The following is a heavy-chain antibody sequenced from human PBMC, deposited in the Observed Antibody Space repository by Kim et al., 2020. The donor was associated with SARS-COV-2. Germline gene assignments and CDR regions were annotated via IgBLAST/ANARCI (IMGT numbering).Heavy chain of an antibody. CDR3: VRGRQATAFDV. J-gene: IGHJ3*01. CDR2: INTDGSST. CDR1: GFTFSTSW. V-gene: IGHV3-74*01. D-gene: IGHD6-25*01. Sequence: GGSLRLSCAASGFTFSTSWMYWVRQTPGKGLVWVSRINTDGSSTTYADFAKGRFTISRDNAKNTLYLQMNSLRAEDTAVYYCVRGRQATAFDVWGQGTMVTVSS.